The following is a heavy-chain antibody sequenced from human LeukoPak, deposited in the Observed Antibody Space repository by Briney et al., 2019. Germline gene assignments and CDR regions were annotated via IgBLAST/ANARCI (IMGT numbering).Heavy chain of an antibody. D-gene: IGHD4-23*01. V-gene: IGHV3-30*02. Sequence: GGSLRLSCAASGFTFSSYGMHWVRQAPGKGLEGVAFIRYDRSNKYYADSVKGRFTISRDNAKNSLYLQMNSLRAEDTAVYYCARERWLDYWGQGTLVTVSS. CDR1: GFTFSSYG. J-gene: IGHJ4*02. CDR2: IRYDRSNK. CDR3: ARERWLDY.